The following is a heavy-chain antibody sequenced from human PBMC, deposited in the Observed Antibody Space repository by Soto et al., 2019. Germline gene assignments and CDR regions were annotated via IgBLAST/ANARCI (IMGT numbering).Heavy chain of an antibody. CDR1: GFTFSSYS. Sequence: EVQLVESGGGLVKPGGSLRLSCAASGFTFSSYSMNWVRQAPGKGLEWVSSISSSSSYIYYADSVKGRFTISRDNAKNSLYLQMNSLRDEDTAVYYCARDSPLDYYYYGMDVWGQGTTVTVSS. J-gene: IGHJ6*02. V-gene: IGHV3-21*01. CDR2: ISSSSSYI. CDR3: ARDSPLDYYYYGMDV.